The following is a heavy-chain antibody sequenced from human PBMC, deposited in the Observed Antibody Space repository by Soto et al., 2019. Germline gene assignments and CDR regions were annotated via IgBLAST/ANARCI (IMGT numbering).Heavy chain of an antibody. Sequence: ASVKVSCKASGYTFTSYYMHWVRQAPGQGLEWLGRVNPKSGGTSTAQKFQGWVTMTTDTSISTASMELTRLTSDDTAIYYCARGDSTDCSNGVCSFFYNHDMDVWGQGTTVTVSS. D-gene: IGHD2-8*01. CDR3: ARGDSTDCSNGVCSFFYNHDMDV. V-gene: IGHV1-2*04. CDR2: VNPKSGGT. CDR1: GYTFTSYY. J-gene: IGHJ6*02.